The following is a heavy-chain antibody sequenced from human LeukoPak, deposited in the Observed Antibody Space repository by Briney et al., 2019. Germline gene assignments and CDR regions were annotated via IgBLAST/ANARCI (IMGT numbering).Heavy chain of an antibody. V-gene: IGHV4-39*01. CDR3: ARRIRGFYFDY. CDR2: IYHSGTT. J-gene: IGHJ4*02. CDR1: GGSISSSSYY. D-gene: IGHD1-26*01. Sequence: SETLSLTCTVSGGSISSSSYYWGWIRQPPGKGSEWIGSIYHSGTTYHNPSLRSRVTISVDTSENQFSLRLTSVTAADTAVYYCARRIRGFYFDYWGQGTLVAVSS.